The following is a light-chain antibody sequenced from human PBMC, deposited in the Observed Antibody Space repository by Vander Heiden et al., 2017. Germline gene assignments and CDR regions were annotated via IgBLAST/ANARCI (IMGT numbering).Light chain of an antibody. CDR1: SSNIGSNT. CDR3: AAWDDSLNGFWV. V-gene: IGLV1-44*01. Sequence: QSVLTQPPSASGTPGQRVTISCSGSSSNIGSNTVNWYQQLPGTAPKLLIYSNNQRPSGVPDRFSGSKSGISASLAISGLQSEDEADYYCAAWDDSLNGFWVFGGGTKLTVL. J-gene: IGLJ3*02. CDR2: SNN.